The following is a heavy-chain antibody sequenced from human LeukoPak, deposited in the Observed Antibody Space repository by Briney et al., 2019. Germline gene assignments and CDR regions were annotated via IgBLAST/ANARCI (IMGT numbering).Heavy chain of an antibody. D-gene: IGHD6-13*01. CDR2: IYHSGST. V-gene: IGHV4-59*12. CDR3: ARGVSXXXXLSTRFFFDY. J-gene: IGHJ4*02. CDR1: GGSISSYY. Sequence: SETLSLTCTVSGGSISSYYWSWIRQPPGKGLEWIGYIYHSGSTYYNPSLKSRVTISVDRSKNQFSLKLSSVTAADTAVYYCARGVSXXXXLSTRFFFDYWGQGTLV.